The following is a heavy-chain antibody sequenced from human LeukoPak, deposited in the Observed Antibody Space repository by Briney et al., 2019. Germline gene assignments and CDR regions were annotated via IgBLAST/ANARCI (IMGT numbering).Heavy chain of an antibody. CDR1: GFTVRNYC. Sequence: GSLRLSCAASGFTVRNYCMNWVRRAPGKGLEWVAVIWYDGNDKYYADSVKGRFTISRDNSKNTLNLQMNSLRAEDTAVYYCARGFGGYYYGMDVWGQGTTVTVSS. J-gene: IGHJ6*02. D-gene: IGHD3-3*01. CDR3: ARGFGGYYYGMDV. CDR2: IWYDGNDK. V-gene: IGHV3-33*08.